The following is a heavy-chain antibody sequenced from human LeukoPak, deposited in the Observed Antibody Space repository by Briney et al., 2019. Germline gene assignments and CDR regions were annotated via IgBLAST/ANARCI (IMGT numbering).Heavy chain of an antibody. D-gene: IGHD2-15*01. Sequence: GGSLRLSCAASGFTFSSYAMSWVRQAPGKGLEWVSSISGSGYNTYYANSVKGRFSISRDNSKNTLDLQMNSLRAEDTAVYYCATDYIGYDQDFDYWGQGTLVTVSS. CDR3: ATDYIGYDQDFDY. J-gene: IGHJ4*02. CDR2: ISGSGYNT. CDR1: GFTFSSYA. V-gene: IGHV3-23*01.